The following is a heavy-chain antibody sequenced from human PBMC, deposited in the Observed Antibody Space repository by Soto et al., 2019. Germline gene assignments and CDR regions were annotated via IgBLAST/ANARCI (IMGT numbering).Heavy chain of an antibody. J-gene: IGHJ5*02. CDR3: ATSPQSDYRDYDFLFDP. V-gene: IGHV3-23*01. CDR2: ISGSGGST. D-gene: IGHD4-17*01. Sequence: GGSLRLSCAASGFTFSSYAMSWVRQAPGKGLEWVSAISGSGGSTYCADSVKGRFTISRDNSKNTLYLQMNSLRAEDTAVYYCATSPQSDYRDYDFLFDPWGQGTLVTVPS. CDR1: GFTFSSYA.